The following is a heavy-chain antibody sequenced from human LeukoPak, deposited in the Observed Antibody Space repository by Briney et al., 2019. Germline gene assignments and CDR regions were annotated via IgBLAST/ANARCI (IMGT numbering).Heavy chain of an antibody. V-gene: IGHV1-69*05. CDR2: IIPIFGTA. D-gene: IGHD3-22*01. CDR1: GGTFSSYA. J-gene: IGHJ4*02. CDR3: ATHFYYDSSGYYNGDFDY. Sequence: SSVKVSCKASGGTFSSYAISWVRLAPGQGPEWMGGIIPIFGTANYAQKFQGRVTITTDESTSTAYMELSSLRSEDTAVYYCATHFYYDSSGYYNGDFDYWGQGTLVTVSS.